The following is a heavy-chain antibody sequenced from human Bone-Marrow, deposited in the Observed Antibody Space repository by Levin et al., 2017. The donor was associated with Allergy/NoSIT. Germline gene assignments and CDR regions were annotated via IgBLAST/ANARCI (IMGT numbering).Heavy chain of an antibody. CDR3: AKGGIVVVPAAIDY. V-gene: IGHV3-30*18. J-gene: IGHJ4*02. Sequence: GESLKISCAASGFTFSSYGMHWVRQAPGKGLEWVAVISYDGSNKYYADSVKGRFTISRDNSKNTLYLQMNSLRAEDTAVYYCAKGGIVVVPAAIDYWGQGTLVTVSS. D-gene: IGHD2-2*01. CDR1: GFTFSSYG. CDR2: ISYDGSNK.